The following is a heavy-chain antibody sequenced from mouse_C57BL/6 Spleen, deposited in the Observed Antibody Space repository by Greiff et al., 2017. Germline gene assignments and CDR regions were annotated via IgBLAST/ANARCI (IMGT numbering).Heavy chain of an antibody. Sequence: QVQLKESGAELARPGASVKLSCKASGYTFTSYGISWVQQRTGQGLEGIGEIYPRSGNTYYNEKFKGKATLTADKSSSTSYMELRSLTSEDSAVYFCARGGWLLRYYAMDYWGQGTSVTVSS. CDR2: IYPRSGNT. D-gene: IGHD2-3*01. CDR3: ARGGWLLRYYAMDY. J-gene: IGHJ4*01. V-gene: IGHV1-81*01. CDR1: GYTFTSYG.